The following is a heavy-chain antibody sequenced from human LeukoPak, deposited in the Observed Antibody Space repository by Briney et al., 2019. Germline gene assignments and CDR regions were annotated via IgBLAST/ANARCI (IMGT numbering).Heavy chain of an antibody. CDR3: TRASIVGATGPFDY. V-gene: IGHV3-49*04. CDR2: IRSKAYGGTT. D-gene: IGHD1-26*01. CDR1: GFTFSNAW. Sequence: GGSLRLSCAASGFTFSNAWMSWVRQAPGKGLEWVGFIRSKAYGGTTEYAASVKGRFTISRDDSKSIAYLQMNSLKTEDTAVYYCTRASIVGATGPFDYWGQGTLVTVSS. J-gene: IGHJ4*02.